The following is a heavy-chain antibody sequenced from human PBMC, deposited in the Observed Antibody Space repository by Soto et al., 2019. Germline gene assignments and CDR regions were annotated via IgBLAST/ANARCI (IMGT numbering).Heavy chain of an antibody. CDR1: GGSISSYY. D-gene: IGHD3-22*01. CDR3: ARGVGYWIWFDP. CDR2: IYYSGST. Sequence: QVQLQESGPGLVKPSETLSLTCTVSGGSISSYYWSWIRQPPGKGLEWIGYIYYSGSTNYNPSLKSRVTISVDTSKNQFSLKLSSVTAADTAVYYCARGVGYWIWFDPWGQGTLVTVSS. J-gene: IGHJ5*02. V-gene: IGHV4-59*01.